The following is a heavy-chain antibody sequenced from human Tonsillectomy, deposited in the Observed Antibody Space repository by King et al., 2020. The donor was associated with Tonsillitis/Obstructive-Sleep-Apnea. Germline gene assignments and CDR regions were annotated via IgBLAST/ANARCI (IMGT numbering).Heavy chain of an antibody. Sequence: QLQESGPGLVKPSETLSLTCTVSGGSISSYYWSWIRQPPGKGLEWIGYIDYSGSTKYNPSLKSRVTISVDTSKNQFSLKLSSVTAADTAVYYCAREGDAVDAFDIWGQGTMVTVSS. V-gene: IGHV4-59*01. CDR3: AREGDAVDAFDI. J-gene: IGHJ3*02. D-gene: IGHD3-16*01. CDR2: IDYSGST. CDR1: GGSISSYY.